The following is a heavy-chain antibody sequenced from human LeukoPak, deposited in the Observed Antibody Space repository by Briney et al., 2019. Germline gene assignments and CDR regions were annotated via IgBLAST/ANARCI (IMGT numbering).Heavy chain of an antibody. J-gene: IGHJ6*03. V-gene: IGHV3-7*01. CDR2: IKQDGSEK. D-gene: IGHD3-3*01. CDR3: VRAMGTSYGFWSGSYTVSYYYYMDV. Sequence: GGSLRLSCATFGFTFSSHSMSWVRQAPGKGLEWVANIKQDGSEKHYVDSVKGRFSISRDNTKNSLYLQMNSLRAEDTAVYYCVRAMGTSYGFWSGSYTVSYYYYMDVWGKGTTVAVS. CDR1: GFTFSSHS.